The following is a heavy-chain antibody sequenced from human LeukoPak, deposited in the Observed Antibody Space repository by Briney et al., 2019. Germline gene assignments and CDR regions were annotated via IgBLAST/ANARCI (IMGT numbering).Heavy chain of an antibody. CDR1: GFTFSTYW. J-gene: IGHJ4*02. Sequence: PGGSLRLSCTASGFTFSTYWINWSRKSPGKGLLWVALINGDGSTTTHADSVKGRFTISRDNAKNTAYLQMNSLRDEDTAVYFCARDYAGSPDYWGQGTLVTVSA. CDR2: INGDGSTT. CDR3: ARDYAGSPDY. V-gene: IGHV3-74*03. D-gene: IGHD3-10*01.